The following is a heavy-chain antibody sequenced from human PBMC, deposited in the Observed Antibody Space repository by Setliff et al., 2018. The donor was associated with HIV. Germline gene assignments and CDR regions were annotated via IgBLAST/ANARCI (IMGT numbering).Heavy chain of an antibody. CDR3: ARDIPFGDLLMLQAYMDV. CDR2: INPNSGGT. Sequence: ASVKVSCKASGYTFTGYYMHWVRQAPGQGLEWMGWINPNSGGTNYAQKFQGRVTMTRDTSISTAYMELSRLRSDDTALYYCARDIPFGDLLMLQAYMDVWGKGTTVTV. J-gene: IGHJ6*04. D-gene: IGHD3-10*01. V-gene: IGHV1-2*02. CDR1: GYTFTGYY.